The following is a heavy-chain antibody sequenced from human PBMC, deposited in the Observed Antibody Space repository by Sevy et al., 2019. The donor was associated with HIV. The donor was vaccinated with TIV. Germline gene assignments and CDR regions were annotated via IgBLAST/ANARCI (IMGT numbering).Heavy chain of an antibody. Sequence: GGSLRLSCAASGFIFGSYAMNWVSQAPGKGLEWVAVISYDGSHKYYADSVKGRFTISRDSSKNTLYLQMHSLRTDDTAVYYWARDPGSSWSSFDYWGQGTLVTVSS. D-gene: IGHD6-13*01. CDR1: GFIFGSYA. J-gene: IGHJ4*02. CDR2: ISYDGSHK. V-gene: IGHV3-30-3*01. CDR3: ARDPGSSWSSFDY.